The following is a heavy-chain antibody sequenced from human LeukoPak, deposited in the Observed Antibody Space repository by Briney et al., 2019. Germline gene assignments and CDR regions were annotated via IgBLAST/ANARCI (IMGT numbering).Heavy chain of an antibody. D-gene: IGHD6-13*01. Sequence: SETLSLTCTVSGGPISSYYWSWIRQPPGKGVEWIGYFYYSGSSNYNPSLKSRVTISGDTSKNQFSLKLSSVTAADTAIYYCARVSPAVGAFDIWGRGTMVTVSS. J-gene: IGHJ3*02. CDR2: FYYSGSS. CDR3: ARVSPAVGAFDI. CDR1: GGPISSYY. V-gene: IGHV4-59*01.